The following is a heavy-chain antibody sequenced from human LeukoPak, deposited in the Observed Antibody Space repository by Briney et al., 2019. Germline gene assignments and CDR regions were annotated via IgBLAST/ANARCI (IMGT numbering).Heavy chain of an antibody. CDR3: ARGIAYCGGDCVVH. Sequence: ASVKVSCKASGYTFTGYYMHWVRQAPGQGLEWMGWINPNSGGTNYAQKFQGRVTMTRDTSISTAYMELSRLRSDDTAVYYCARGIAYCGGDCVVHWGQGTLVTVSS. D-gene: IGHD2-21*02. CDR1: GYTFTGYY. J-gene: IGHJ4*02. V-gene: IGHV1-2*02. CDR2: INPNSGGT.